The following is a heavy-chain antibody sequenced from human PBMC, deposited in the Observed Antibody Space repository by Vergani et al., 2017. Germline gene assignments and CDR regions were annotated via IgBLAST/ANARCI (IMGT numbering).Heavy chain of an antibody. J-gene: IGHJ4*02. CDR1: GGTFSSYA. CDR2: IIPILGTA. CDR3: ARGTMLVDY. V-gene: IGHV1-69*11. D-gene: IGHD3-22*01. Sequence: QVQLVQSGAEVKKPGSSVKVSCKASGGTFSSYAISWVRQAPGQGLDWMGRIIPILGTANYAQKFQGRVTITADESTRTAYMELSSLRSDDTAVYYCARGTMLVDYWGQGTLVTVSS.